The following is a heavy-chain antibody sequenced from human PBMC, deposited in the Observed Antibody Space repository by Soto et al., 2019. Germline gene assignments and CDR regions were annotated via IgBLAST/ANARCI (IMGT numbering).Heavy chain of an antibody. CDR2: INSGGSTV. D-gene: IGHD1-26*01. CDR1: GFTFSNYE. CDR3: ARGGGAAPRGAFDI. V-gene: IGHV3-48*03. Sequence: LRLSCAASGFTFSNYEMNWVRQAPGKGLEWVSYINSGGSTVYYADSVKGRFTISRDNAKNSLYLQMNSLRAEDTAVYYCARGGGAAPRGAFDIWGQGTMVTVSS. J-gene: IGHJ3*02.